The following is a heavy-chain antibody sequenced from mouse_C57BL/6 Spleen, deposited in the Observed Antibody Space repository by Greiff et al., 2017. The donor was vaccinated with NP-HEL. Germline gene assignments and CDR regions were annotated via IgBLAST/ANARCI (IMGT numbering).Heavy chain of an antibody. CDR2: INPNNGGT. V-gene: IGHV1-22*01. D-gene: IGHD2-4*01. CDR3: ARGLRQEAWFAY. Sequence: EVKLQQSGPELVKPGASVKMSCKASGYTFTDYNMHWVKQSHGKSLEWIGYINPNNGGTSYNQKFKGKATLTVNKSSSTAYMELRSLTSEDSAVYYCARGLRQEAWFAYWGKGTLVTVSA. CDR1: GYTFTDYN. J-gene: IGHJ3*01.